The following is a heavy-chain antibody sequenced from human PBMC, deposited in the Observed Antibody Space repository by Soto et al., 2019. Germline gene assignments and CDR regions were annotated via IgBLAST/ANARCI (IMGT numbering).Heavy chain of an antibody. CDR1: GFTLSDYY. V-gene: IGHV3-11*01. CDR3: AKDLQFSGWLSAQTFDY. CDR2: ISSSGSTI. Sequence: GGSLRLSCAASGFTLSDYYMSWIRQAPGKGLEWISCISSSGSTIFYADFGKGRFTISRDNAKSTLFLQMNSLRAEDTAVYYCAKDLQFSGWLSAQTFDYWGQGTQVTVSS. D-gene: IGHD6-19*01. J-gene: IGHJ4*02.